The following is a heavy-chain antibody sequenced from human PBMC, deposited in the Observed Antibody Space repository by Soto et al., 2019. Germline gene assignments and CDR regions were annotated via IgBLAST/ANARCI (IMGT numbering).Heavy chain of an antibody. V-gene: IGHV3-33*01. Sequence: VGSLRLSCASSVFTFSSYGMHCVRHSPGKGLEWVAVIWYDGSNKYYADSVKGRFTISRDNSKNTLYLQMNSLRAEDTAVYYCARDRLLDHGVFQYWGQGTLVIVSS. CDR1: VFTFSSYG. D-gene: IGHD1-1*01. CDR3: ARDRLLDHGVFQY. CDR2: IWYDGSNK. J-gene: IGHJ4*02.